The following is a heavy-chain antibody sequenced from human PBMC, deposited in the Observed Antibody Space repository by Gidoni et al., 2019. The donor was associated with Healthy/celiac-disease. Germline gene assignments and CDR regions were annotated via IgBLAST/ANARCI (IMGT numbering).Heavy chain of an antibody. V-gene: IGHV4-59*01. CDR2: IYYSGST. J-gene: IGHJ3*02. D-gene: IGHD3-10*01. Sequence: QVQLQESGPGLVKPSETLSLTCTVSGGSIRSYYWSWIRQPPGKVLEWIWYIYYSGSTNNNPSLKSRVTISVDTSKNQFSLKLSSVTAADTAVYYCARDPSAGWFGSWGAFDIWGQGTMVTVSS. CDR3: ARDPSAGWFGSWGAFDI. CDR1: GGSIRSYY.